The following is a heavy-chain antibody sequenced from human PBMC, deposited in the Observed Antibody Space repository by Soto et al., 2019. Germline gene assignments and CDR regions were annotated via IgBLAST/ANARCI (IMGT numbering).Heavy chain of an antibody. J-gene: IGHJ4*02. V-gene: IGHV3-30*03. CDR2: LSYEGSEE. CDR1: GFNFGVFG. D-gene: IGHD6-19*01. CDR3: ALTRRSSLLEVAGPGFEY. Sequence: GGSLRLSCAASGFNFGVFGMHWVRQAPGKGLEWLSVLSYEGSEEYYADSVRGRFTISRDNSKNTLFLQMDSLRVDDTGVYYCALTRRSSLLEVAGPGFEYWGQGALVTVSS.